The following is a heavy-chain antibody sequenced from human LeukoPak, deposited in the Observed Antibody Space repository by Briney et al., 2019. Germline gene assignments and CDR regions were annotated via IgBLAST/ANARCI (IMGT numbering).Heavy chain of an antibody. Sequence: ASVKVSCKASGYTFTSYDINWVRQATGQGLEWMGWMNPNSGNTGYAQKFQGRVTMTRNTSISTAYMELSSLRSEDTAVYYCARVSRYCSSTSCYRRSYYYYYMDVWGKGTTVTISS. J-gene: IGHJ6*03. D-gene: IGHD2-2*01. CDR2: MNPNSGNT. CDR3: ARVSRYCSSTSCYRRSYYYYYMDV. CDR1: GYTFTSYD. V-gene: IGHV1-8*01.